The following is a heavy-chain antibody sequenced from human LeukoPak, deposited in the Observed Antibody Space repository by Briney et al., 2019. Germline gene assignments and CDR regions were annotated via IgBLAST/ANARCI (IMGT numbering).Heavy chain of an antibody. J-gene: IGHJ4*02. D-gene: IGHD3-22*01. CDR2: INPNSGGT. Sequence: ASVKVSCKASGYTFTGYYMHWVRQAPGQGLEWMGWINPNSGGTNYAQKFQGRVTMTRDMSISTAYMELSRLRSDDTAVYYCAREGYYDSSGRAPLDYWGQGTLVTVSS. CDR3: AREGYYDSSGRAPLDY. V-gene: IGHV1-2*02. CDR1: GYTFTGYY.